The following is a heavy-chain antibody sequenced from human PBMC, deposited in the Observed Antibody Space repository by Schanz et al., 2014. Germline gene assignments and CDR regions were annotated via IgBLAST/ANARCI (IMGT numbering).Heavy chain of an antibody. D-gene: IGHD3-22*01. J-gene: IGHJ4*02. V-gene: IGHV3-30*04. CDR3: AKSYDTSGYSGFDY. CDR2: ISSDGSKK. Sequence: VQLVEYGGGLVQPGESLRLSCAASGFTFRSYAVHWVRQTPGKGLEWLAVISSDGSKKYYADSVKGRFIISRDNSKNTLYLQMNSLRTEDTAVYFCAKSYDTSGYSGFDYWGQGTLVTVSS. CDR1: GFTFRSYA.